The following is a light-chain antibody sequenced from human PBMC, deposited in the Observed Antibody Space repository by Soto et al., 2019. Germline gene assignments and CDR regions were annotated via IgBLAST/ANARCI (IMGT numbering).Light chain of an antibody. CDR2: DAS. Sequence: EIVLTPSPATLSLSPGERATLSCRASQSVSSYLAWYQQKPGQAPRLLIYDASNRATGIPARFSGSGSGTDFTLTINSLEPEDSAVYYCQQRSNWPSITFGQGTRLETK. V-gene: IGKV3-11*01. CDR3: QQRSNWPSIT. CDR1: QSVSSY. J-gene: IGKJ5*01.